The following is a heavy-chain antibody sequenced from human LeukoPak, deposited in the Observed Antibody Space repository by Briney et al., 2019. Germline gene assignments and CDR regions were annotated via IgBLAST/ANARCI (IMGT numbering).Heavy chain of an antibody. CDR3: ARANSAGFLDY. CDR1: GGSISSYY. CDR2: IYYSGST. Sequence: SETLSLTCTVSGGSISSYYWSWIRQPPGKGLEWIGYIYYSGSTNYNPSLKSRVTISVDTSKNQFSLKLSSVTAADTAVYYCARANSAGFLDYWGQGTLVTVSS. V-gene: IGHV4-59*01. J-gene: IGHJ4*02. D-gene: IGHD1-14*01.